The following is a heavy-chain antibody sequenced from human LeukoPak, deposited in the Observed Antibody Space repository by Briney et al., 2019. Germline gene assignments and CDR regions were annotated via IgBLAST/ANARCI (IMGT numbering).Heavy chain of an antibody. CDR2: IYPGDSDT. CDR3: ARRPGVITAPDY. V-gene: IGHV5-51*01. CDR1: GYSSTSYW. D-gene: IGHD3-16*02. Sequence: GQSLKISCKGSGYSSTSYWIAWVRQTPGKGLEWMGIIYPGDSDTRYSPSFQGQATISANKSISTAYLQWSSLKASDTATYYCARRPGVITAPDYWGQGTMVTASS. J-gene: IGHJ4*02.